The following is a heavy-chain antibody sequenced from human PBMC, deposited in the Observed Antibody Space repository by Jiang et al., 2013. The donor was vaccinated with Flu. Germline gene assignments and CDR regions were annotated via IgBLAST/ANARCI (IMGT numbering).Heavy chain of an antibody. CDR2: IIPILGIA. V-gene: IGHV1-69*04. CDR3: ATPNPAAAGTFGY. Sequence: ASGGTFSSYAISWVRQAPGQGLEWMGRIIPILGIANYAQKFQGRVTITADKSTSTAYMELSSLRSEDTAVYYCATPNPAAAGTFGYWGQGTLVTVSS. D-gene: IGHD6-13*01. CDR1: GGTFSSYA. J-gene: IGHJ4*02.